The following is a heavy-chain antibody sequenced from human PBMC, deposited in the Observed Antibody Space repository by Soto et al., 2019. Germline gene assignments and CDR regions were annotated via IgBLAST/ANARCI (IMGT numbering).Heavy chain of an antibody. D-gene: IGHD2-15*01. CDR3: AARLVYCSGGSCSLYGMDV. V-gene: IGHV5-10-1*01. CDR1: GYNFTSYW. J-gene: IGHJ6*02. Sequence: PGESLKISCKGSGYNFTSYWISWVRQMPGKGLEWMGRIDPSDSYTNYSPSFQGHVTISADKSISTAYLQWSSLKASDTAMYYCAARLVYCSGGSCSLYGMDVWGQGTTVTVSS. CDR2: IDPSDSYT.